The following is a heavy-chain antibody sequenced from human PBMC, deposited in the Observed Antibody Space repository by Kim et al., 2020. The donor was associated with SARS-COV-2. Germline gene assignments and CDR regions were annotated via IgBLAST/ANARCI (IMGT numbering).Heavy chain of an antibody. CDR2: YDSGRT. V-gene: IGHV4-59*01. Sequence: YDSGRTNYNPSFQGRLTISVDKAKSQFSLRLSSVTAADTAVYYCARVIRDPLRYDSGSLITFFDYWGQGTLVTVSS. CDR3: ARVIRDPLRYDSGSLITFFDY. J-gene: IGHJ4*02. D-gene: IGHD1-26*01.